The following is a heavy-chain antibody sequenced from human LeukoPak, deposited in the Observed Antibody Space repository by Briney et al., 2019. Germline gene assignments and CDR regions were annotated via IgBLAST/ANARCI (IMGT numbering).Heavy chain of an antibody. Sequence: GGSLRLSRAASGFTLSNAWMNWVRQAPGKGLEWVGRIKPKTDGETTEYAAPVKGRFSISRDDSKNMLYLQMNSLKTEDTAVYYCITPLPYSAQGGQGTLVTVSS. CDR3: ITPLPYSAQ. D-gene: IGHD2-21*01. CDR2: IKPKTDGETT. V-gene: IGHV3-15*07. CDR1: GFTLSNAW. J-gene: IGHJ4*02.